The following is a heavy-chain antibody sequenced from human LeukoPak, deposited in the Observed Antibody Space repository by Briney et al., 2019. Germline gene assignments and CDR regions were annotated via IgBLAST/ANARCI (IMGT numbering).Heavy chain of an antibody. D-gene: IGHD1-26*01. CDR1: GGTFSSYA. V-gene: IGHV1-69*05. J-gene: IGHJ3*02. CDR3: ARDPTPGSGYSGSSNGAFDI. CDR2: IIPIFGTA. Sequence: GASVKVSCKASGGTFSSYAISWVRQAPGQGLEWMGGIIPIFGTANYAQKFQGRVTITTDESTSTAYMEQSSLRSEDTAVYYCARDPTPGSGYSGSSNGAFDIWGQGTMVTVSS.